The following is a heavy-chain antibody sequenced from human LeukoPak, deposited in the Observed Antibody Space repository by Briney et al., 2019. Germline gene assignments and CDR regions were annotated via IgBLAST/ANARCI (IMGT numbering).Heavy chain of an antibody. J-gene: IGHJ4*02. CDR3: ARPNYYDSSGLDY. V-gene: IGHV3-33*01. CDR2: IWYDGSNK. CDR1: GFTFSSYG. Sequence: PGRSLRLSCAASGFTFSSYGMHWVRQAPGKGLEWVAVIWYDGSNKYYADSVKGRFTISRDNSKNTLYLQMNSLRAEDTAVYYCARPNYYDSSGLDYWGQGTLVTVSS. D-gene: IGHD3-22*01.